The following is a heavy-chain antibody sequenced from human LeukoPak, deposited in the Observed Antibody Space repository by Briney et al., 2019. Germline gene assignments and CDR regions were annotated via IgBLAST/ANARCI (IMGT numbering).Heavy chain of an antibody. Sequence: GGSPRLSCAVSTFTVASNYMSWVRQAPGKGLEWVSVIYSGGSTYYADSVKGRFTISRDNSKNTLYLQMNSLRAEDTAVYYCARNGYSSSWYRNWGQGTLVTVSS. CDR1: TFTVASNY. CDR3: ARNGYSSSWYRN. CDR2: IYSGGST. D-gene: IGHD6-13*01. J-gene: IGHJ4*02. V-gene: IGHV3-53*01.